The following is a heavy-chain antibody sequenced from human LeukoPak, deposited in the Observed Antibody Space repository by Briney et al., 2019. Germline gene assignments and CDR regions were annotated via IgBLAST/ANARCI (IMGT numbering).Heavy chain of an antibody. CDR1: GFTFSNYA. Sequence: GGSLRLSCAASGFTFSNYAMHWVRQAPGKGLEWVAVIWYDGSKTDYADSVKGRFTISRDNSKNTLDLQMNSLRVEDTAVYFCARDQDFYPNSAYYFDVHYWGQGTLVTVSS. V-gene: IGHV3-33*01. CDR2: IWYDGSKT. D-gene: IGHD3-22*01. J-gene: IGHJ4*02. CDR3: ARDQDFYPNSAYYFDVHY.